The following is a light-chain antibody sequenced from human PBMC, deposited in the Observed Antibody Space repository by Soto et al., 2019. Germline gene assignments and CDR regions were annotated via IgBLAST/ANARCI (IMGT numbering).Light chain of an antibody. CDR2: NNN. Sequence: QSVLTQPPSASGTPGQRVTISCSGSSTNIGRNYVYWYQQLPGTAPKLLMYNNNQRPSGVPDRFSGSKSGTSASLAISGLRSEDEADYYCATWDDSLSGYVFGTGTKLTVL. J-gene: IGLJ1*01. V-gene: IGLV1-47*02. CDR1: STNIGRNY. CDR3: ATWDDSLSGYV.